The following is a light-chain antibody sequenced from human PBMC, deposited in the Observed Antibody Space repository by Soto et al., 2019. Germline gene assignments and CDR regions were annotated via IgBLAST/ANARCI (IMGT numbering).Light chain of an antibody. Sequence: EIVMTQSPPTLSVSPGERATLSCRASQSVSSSLAWYQQKPGQAPRLLIYGASTRATGIPSRFSGSGSGTEFTLTISSLQSEDFAVYYCQQYNNWPVTFGQGTKVEIK. CDR1: QSVSSS. CDR2: GAS. V-gene: IGKV3-15*01. CDR3: QQYNNWPVT. J-gene: IGKJ1*01.